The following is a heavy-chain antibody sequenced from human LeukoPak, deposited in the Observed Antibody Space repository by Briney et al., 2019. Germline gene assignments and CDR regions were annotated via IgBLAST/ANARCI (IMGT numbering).Heavy chain of an antibody. CDR3: ARGVVVAANRRRWFDP. J-gene: IGHJ5*02. CDR2: IYHSGST. CDR1: GGSISSSSYY. D-gene: IGHD2-15*01. V-gene: IGHV4-39*07. Sequence: SETLSLTCTVSGGSISSSSYYWGWIRQPPGKGLEWIGYIYHSGSTYYNPSLKSRVTISVDRSKNQFSLKLSSVTAADTAVYYCARGVVVAANRRRWFDPWGQGTLVTVSS.